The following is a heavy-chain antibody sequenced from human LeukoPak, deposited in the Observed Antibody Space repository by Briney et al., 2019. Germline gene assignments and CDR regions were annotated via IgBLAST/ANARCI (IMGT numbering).Heavy chain of an antibody. V-gene: IGHV3-30-3*01. Sequence: GGSLRLSCTASQFTFNIYPMHWVRQAPGKGLEWVATIAYDGTNIFYADSVRGRFTISRDNSKSALFLEMNSLRGEDTAVYYCAREPYDISGYGMDVWGQGTMVTVSS. CDR2: IAYDGTNI. CDR1: QFTFNIYP. CDR3: AREPYDISGYGMDV. J-gene: IGHJ6*02. D-gene: IGHD3-22*01.